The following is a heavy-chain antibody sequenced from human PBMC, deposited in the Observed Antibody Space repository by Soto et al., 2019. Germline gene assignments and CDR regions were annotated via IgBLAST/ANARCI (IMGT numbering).Heavy chain of an antibody. CDR1: GGTFSSYP. J-gene: IGHJ3*02. Sequence: SVKVSCKASGGTFSSYPISWVRQAPGQGLEWMGGIIPIFGTANYAQKFQGRVTITAVESTSTAYMELSRLRSDDTAVYYCARVSQXHDAFDIWGQGTMVTVSS. CDR2: IIPIFGTA. CDR3: ARVSQXHDAFDI. V-gene: IGHV1-69*13.